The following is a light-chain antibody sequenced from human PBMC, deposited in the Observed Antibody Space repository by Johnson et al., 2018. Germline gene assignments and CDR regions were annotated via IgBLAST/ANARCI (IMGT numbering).Light chain of an antibody. J-gene: IGLJ1*01. Sequence: QSVLTQPPSVSAAPGQKVTISCSGSSSNIGNNYVSWYQQLPGTAPKLLIYENNKRPSGIPDRFSGSKSGTSDTLGITGLQTGDEADYYCGTWDSSLSAGNVFGTGTKVTFL. V-gene: IGLV1-51*02. CDR2: ENN. CDR3: GTWDSSLSAGNV. CDR1: SSNIGNNY.